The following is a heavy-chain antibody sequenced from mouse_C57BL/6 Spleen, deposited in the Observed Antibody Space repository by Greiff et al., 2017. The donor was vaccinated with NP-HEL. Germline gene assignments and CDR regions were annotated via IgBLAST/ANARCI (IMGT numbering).Heavy chain of an antibody. Sequence: EVQRVESGGGLVKPGGSLKLSCAASGFTFSSYAMSWVRQTPEKRLEWVATISDGGSYTYYPDNVKGRFTISRDNAKNNLYLQMSHLKSEDTAMYYCARTRNYYGSSYVGAMDYWGQGTSVTVSS. CDR1: GFTFSSYA. CDR2: ISDGGSYT. D-gene: IGHD1-1*01. J-gene: IGHJ4*01. V-gene: IGHV5-4*01. CDR3: ARTRNYYGSSYVGAMDY.